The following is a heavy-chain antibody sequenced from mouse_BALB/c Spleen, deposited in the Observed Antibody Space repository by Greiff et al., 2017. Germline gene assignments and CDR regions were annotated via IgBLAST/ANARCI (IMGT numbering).Heavy chain of an antibody. D-gene: IGHD2-2*01. CDR1: GFTFSDYY. V-gene: IGHV5-4*02. Sequence: EVHLVESGGGSVKPGGSLKLSCAASGFTFSDYYMYWVRQTPEKRLEWVATISDGGSYTYYPDSVKGRFTISRDNAKNNLYLQMSSLKSEDTAMYYCARWLRQNAMDYWGQGTSVTVSS. CDR2: ISDGGSYT. CDR3: ARWLRQNAMDY. J-gene: IGHJ4*01.